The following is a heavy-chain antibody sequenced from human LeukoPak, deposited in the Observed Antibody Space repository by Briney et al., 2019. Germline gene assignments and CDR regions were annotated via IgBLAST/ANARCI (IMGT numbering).Heavy chain of an antibody. CDR3: ARGPGALGGRKYCSGGSCYSGGWFDP. Sequence: ASVKVSCKASGYTFTSYGISWVRQAPGQGLEWMGWISAYNGNTNYAQKFQGRVTMTRNTSISTAYMEVSSLRSEDTAVYYCARGPGALGGRKYCSGGSCYSGGWFDPWGQGTLVTVSS. CDR1: GYTFTSYG. V-gene: IGHV1-18*01. J-gene: IGHJ5*02. CDR2: ISAYNGNT. D-gene: IGHD2-15*01.